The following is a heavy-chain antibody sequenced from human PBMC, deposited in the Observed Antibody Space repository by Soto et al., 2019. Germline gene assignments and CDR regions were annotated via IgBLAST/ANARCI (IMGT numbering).Heavy chain of an antibody. V-gene: IGHV4-28*01. D-gene: IGHD1-26*01. CDR2: VYHSGSS. CDR1: GYAVNTGTW. J-gene: IGHJ3*02. Sequence: QVQLQESGPGLVKPSDTLSLTCGVSGYAVNTGTWWGWVRQPPGKGLEWLGYVYHSGSSYYNASLKGRLTMSVDTSKNQFSLKLTSGRAGDTALYFCARLGPMAFAIWGQGTMVTGSP. CDR3: ARLGPMAFAI.